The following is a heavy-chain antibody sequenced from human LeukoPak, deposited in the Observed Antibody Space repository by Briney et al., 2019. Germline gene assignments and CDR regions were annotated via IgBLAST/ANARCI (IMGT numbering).Heavy chain of an antibody. CDR3: ARTPWGNRGIYSMDV. CDR1: GGSISSGDYY. CDR2: IYYSGST. Sequence: SQTLSLTCTVSGGSISSGDYYWSWIRQPPGKGLEWIGYIYYSGSTYYNPSLKSRVTISVDTSKNQFSLKLSSVTAADTAVYYCARTPWGNRGIYSMDVSGKGTTVTVSS. J-gene: IGHJ6*03. D-gene: IGHD3-16*01. V-gene: IGHV4-30-4*08.